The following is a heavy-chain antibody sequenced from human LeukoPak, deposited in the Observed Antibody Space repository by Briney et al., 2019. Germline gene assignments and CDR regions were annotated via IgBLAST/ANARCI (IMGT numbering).Heavy chain of an antibody. V-gene: IGHV3-30*18. CDR1: GFTFINYG. D-gene: IGHD4-17*01. CDR3: ANYGDYQYFDY. J-gene: IGHJ4*02. CDR2: ISYDGTNK. Sequence: GGSLRLSCAASGFTFINYGMHWVRQAPGKGLEWVAVISYDGTNKYYADSVKGRFTISRDNSKNTLYLQMNSLKTDDTAVYYCANYGDYQYFDYWGQGIPVTVSS.